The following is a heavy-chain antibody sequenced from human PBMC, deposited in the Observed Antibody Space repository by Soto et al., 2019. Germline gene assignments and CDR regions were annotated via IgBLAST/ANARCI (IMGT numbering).Heavy chain of an antibody. J-gene: IGHJ4*02. Sequence: SQTLSLTCAISGDSVSSNSATWNWIRQSPSRGLEWLGGTYYRSKWYNDYAVSVKSRITINPDTSKNQISLQLNSVTPEDTAMYYCARDRYANSYFDYWGQGTLVTVSS. V-gene: IGHV6-1*01. CDR1: GDSVSSNSAT. D-gene: IGHD2-8*01. CDR2: TYYRSKWYN. CDR3: ARDRYANSYFDY.